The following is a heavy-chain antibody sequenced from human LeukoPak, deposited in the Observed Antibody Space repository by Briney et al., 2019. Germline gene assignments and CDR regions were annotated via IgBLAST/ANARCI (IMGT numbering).Heavy chain of an antibody. CDR3: ARGIAVAGPKDKTFDY. V-gene: IGHV4-30-4*01. D-gene: IGHD6-13*01. J-gene: IGHJ4*02. CDR2: IYYSGST. CDR1: GGSISSGDYY. Sequence: SQTLSLTCTVSGGSISSGDYYWSWIRQPPGKGLEWIGYIYYSGSTYYNPSLKSRVTISVDTSKNQFSLKLSSVTAADTAVYYCARGIAVAGPKDKTFDYWGQGTLVTVSS.